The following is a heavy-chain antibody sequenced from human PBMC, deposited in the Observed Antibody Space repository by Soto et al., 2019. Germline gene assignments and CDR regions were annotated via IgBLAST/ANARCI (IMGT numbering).Heavy chain of an antibody. V-gene: IGHV3-23*01. CDR1: GFTFSSYA. Sequence: EVQLLESGGGLVQPGGSLRLSCAASGFTFSSYAMSWVRQAPGKGLEWVSVIRSSGDRTYYADSVKGRLTISRDNSKNTLYMQMISLRAEETDVYYCAKQQGPGTPYYYAMDVWGQGTTVTVSS. D-gene: IGHD1-1*01. J-gene: IGHJ6*02. CDR3: AKQQGPGTPYYYAMDV. CDR2: IRSSGDRT.